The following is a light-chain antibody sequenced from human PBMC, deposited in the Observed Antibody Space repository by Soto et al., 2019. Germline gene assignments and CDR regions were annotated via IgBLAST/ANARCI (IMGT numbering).Light chain of an antibody. CDR1: ALPKKY. Sequence: SYELTQPPSVSVSLGQMARITCSGEALPKKYAYWYQQKPGQSPVVVIYKGTERPSGVPERFSGSTSGTIVTLTISGVQAEDEADYYCLSTDNTGNVRVFGGGTKVTVL. CDR3: LSTDNTGNVRV. V-gene: IGLV3-16*01. J-gene: IGLJ2*01. CDR2: KGT.